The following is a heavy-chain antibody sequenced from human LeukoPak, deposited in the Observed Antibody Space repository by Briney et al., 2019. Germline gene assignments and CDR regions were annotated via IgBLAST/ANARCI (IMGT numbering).Heavy chain of an antibody. CDR3: ARAGIAAAANWFDP. Sequence: GGSLRLSCAASGFTFSDYYMSWIRQAPGKGLEWVSYISSSGSTIYYADSVKGRFTISRDNAKNSLYLQTNSLRAEDTAVYYCARAGIAAAANWFDPWGQGTLVTVSS. J-gene: IGHJ5*02. D-gene: IGHD6-13*01. V-gene: IGHV3-11*01. CDR1: GFTFSDYY. CDR2: ISSSGSTI.